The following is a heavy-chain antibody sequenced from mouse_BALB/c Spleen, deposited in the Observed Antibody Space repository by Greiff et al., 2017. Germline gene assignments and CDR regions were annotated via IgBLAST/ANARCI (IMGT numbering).Heavy chain of an antibody. CDR2: IYPGDGDT. CDR1: GYAFSSYW. Sequence: VQLQESGAELVRPGSSVKISCKASGYAFSSYWMNWVKQRPGQGLEWIGQIYPGDGDTNYNGKFKGEATLTADKSSSTAYMQLSSLTSEDSAVYFCARRIYDGYWGQGTSVTVSS. CDR3: ARRIYDGY. J-gene: IGHJ4*01. D-gene: IGHD2-3*01. V-gene: IGHV1-80*01.